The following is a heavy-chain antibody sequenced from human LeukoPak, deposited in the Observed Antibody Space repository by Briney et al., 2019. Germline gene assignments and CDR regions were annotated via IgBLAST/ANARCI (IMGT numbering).Heavy chain of an antibody. D-gene: IGHD3-22*01. J-gene: IGHJ4*02. Sequence: ASVTVSCKASGYRFTTYDINWVRQAPGQGREWMGWMRPKKSDTGYARKFQDRVTLTWNISTDTAYMELNSLTAKDTAVYFCAGGPPEDTSSGYWGQGTLVTVSS. CDR1: GYRFTTYD. CDR2: MRPKKSDT. CDR3: AGGPPEDTSSGY. V-gene: IGHV1-8*01.